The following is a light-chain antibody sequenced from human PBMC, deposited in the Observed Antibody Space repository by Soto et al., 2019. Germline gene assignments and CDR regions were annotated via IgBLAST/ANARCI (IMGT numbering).Light chain of an antibody. CDR3: QSFDTSLSGFVV. CDR1: SSNIGAGYD. V-gene: IGLV1-40*01. CDR2: DNN. J-gene: IGLJ2*01. Sequence: QPVLTQPPSMSGAPGQRVTISCTGSSSNIGAGYDVHWYQQQPGTAPKLLIFDNNNRPSGVPDRFSGSKSDTSASLAITGLQAEDEADYYCQSFDTSLSGFVVFGGGTKVTVL.